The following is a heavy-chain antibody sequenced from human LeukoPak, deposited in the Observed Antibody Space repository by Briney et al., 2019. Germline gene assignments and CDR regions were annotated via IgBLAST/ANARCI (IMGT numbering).Heavy chain of an antibody. CDR3: ARGDTMVRDFDY. Sequence: SETLSLTCTVSGGSISSGGYYWRWIRQHPGTGLECVGYIYYSASTYYNPSLKSRVTISVDTSKNQFSLKLSSVTAADTAVYYCARGDTMVRDFDYWGQGTLVTASS. V-gene: IGHV4-31*03. J-gene: IGHJ4*02. CDR2: IYYSAST. D-gene: IGHD3-10*01. CDR1: GGSISSGGYY.